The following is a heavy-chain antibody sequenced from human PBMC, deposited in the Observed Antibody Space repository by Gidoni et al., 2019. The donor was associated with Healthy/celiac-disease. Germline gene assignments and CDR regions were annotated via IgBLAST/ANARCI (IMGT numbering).Heavy chain of an antibody. CDR3: ARGRVTMIV. D-gene: IGHD3-22*01. CDR1: GGSFSGYY. Sequence: QVQLQQWGAGLLKPSEPLSLTCAVYGGSFSGYYWSWIGQPPGKGLEWIGEIKHSGSTNYNPSLKSRVTISVDTSKNQFSLKLSSVTAADTAVYDCARGRVTMIVGGQGTLVTVSS. V-gene: IGHV4-34*01. J-gene: IGHJ4*02. CDR2: IKHSGST.